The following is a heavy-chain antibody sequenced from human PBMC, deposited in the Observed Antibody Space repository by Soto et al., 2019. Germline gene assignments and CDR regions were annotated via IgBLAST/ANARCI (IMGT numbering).Heavy chain of an antibody. J-gene: IGHJ2*01. CDR1: GFVYSTYA. CDR3: VRGIPSQYSSNWLYWYFDL. CDR2: IWNDGTQE. V-gene: IGHV3-33*01. Sequence: VQLVESGGGVVQPGRSLRRSCAASGFVYSTYAMHWVRLSPGKGLEWVALIWNDGTQEYYVDSVKGRFTISRDNSQNTLNLQMDSLRAEDTAVYFCVRGIPSQYSSNWLYWYFDLWGRGTQVTVSS. D-gene: IGHD6-13*01.